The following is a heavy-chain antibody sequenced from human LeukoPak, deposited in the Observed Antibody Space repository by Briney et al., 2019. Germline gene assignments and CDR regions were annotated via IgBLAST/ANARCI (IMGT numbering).Heavy chain of an antibody. Sequence: GESLQISCEGSGYSFTSYWIGWVRQMPGKGLEWMGIIYPGDSDTRYSPSFQGQVTISADKSISTAYLQWSSLKASDTAMYYCARIAVAGTDYYYYGMDVWGQGTTVTVSS. CDR2: IYPGDSDT. J-gene: IGHJ6*02. CDR3: ARIAVAGTDYYYYGMDV. V-gene: IGHV5-51*01. D-gene: IGHD6-19*01. CDR1: GYSFTSYW.